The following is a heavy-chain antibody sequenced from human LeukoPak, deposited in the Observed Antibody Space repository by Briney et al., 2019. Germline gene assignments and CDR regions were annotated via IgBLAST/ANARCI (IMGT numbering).Heavy chain of an antibody. CDR2: IKQDGSEK. V-gene: IGHV3-7*01. D-gene: IGHD2-2*01. J-gene: IGHJ6*04. CDR1: GFTFSSHW. CDR3: AREAIVVVPAAPSGEMDV. Sequence: PGGSLRLSCAASGFTFSSHWMSWVRQAPGKGLEWVANIKQDGSEKYYVDSVKGRFTISRDNAKNSLYLQMNSLRAEDTAVYYCAREAIVVVPAAPSGEMDVWGKGTTVTVSS.